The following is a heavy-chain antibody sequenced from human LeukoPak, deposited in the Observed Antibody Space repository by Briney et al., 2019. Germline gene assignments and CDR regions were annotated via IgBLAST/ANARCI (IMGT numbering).Heavy chain of an antibody. J-gene: IGHJ6*02. CDR2: INTNTGNP. D-gene: IGHD6-13*01. CDR3: ARDPDSSSWESYYYGMDV. V-gene: IGHV7-4-1*02. CDR1: GYTFTSYA. Sequence: ASVKVSCKASGYTFTSYAMNWVRQAPGQGLEWMGWINTNTGNPTYAQGFTGRFVFSLDTSVSTAYLQISSLEAEDTAVYYCARDPDSSSWESYYYGMDVWGQGTTVTVSS.